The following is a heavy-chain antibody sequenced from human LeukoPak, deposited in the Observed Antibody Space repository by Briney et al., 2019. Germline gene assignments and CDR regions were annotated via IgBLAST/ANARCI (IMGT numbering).Heavy chain of an antibody. CDR2: ISGSGSSTT. CDR1: GFSFTTYA. CDR3: ARAARDAFDI. J-gene: IGHJ3*02. D-gene: IGHD6-25*01. Sequence: GSLRLSCAASGFSFTTYAMSWVRQAPGQGLEWVASISGSGSSTTYYADSVKGRFTISRDISKSTLYLYMNSLRADDTAVYYCARAARDAFDIWGQGTTVTVSS. V-gene: IGHV3-23*01.